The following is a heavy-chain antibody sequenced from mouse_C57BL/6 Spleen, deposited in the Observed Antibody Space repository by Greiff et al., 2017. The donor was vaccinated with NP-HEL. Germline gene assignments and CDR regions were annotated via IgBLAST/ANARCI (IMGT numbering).Heavy chain of an antibody. D-gene: IGHD4-1*01. J-gene: IGHJ4*01. CDR3: ARSTGTWAMDY. CDR1: GYAFSSYW. CDR2: IYPGDGDT. V-gene: IGHV1-80*01. Sequence: VKLQESGAELVKPGASVKISCKASGYAFSSYWMNWVKQRPGKGLEWIGQIYPGDGDTNYNGKFKGKATLTADKSSSTAYMQLSSLTSEDSAVYFCARSTGTWAMDYWGQGTSVTVSS.